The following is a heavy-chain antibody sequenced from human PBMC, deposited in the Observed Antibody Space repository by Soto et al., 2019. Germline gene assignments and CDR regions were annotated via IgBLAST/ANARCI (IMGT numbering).Heavy chain of an antibody. V-gene: IGHV4-31*03. CDR3: ARAFGYSGSSNWFDP. Sequence: QVQLQESGPGLVKPSQTLSLTCTVSGGSISSGGYYWSWIRQHPGKGLEWIGYIYYSGSTYYNPSLKSRVTITVDTSKNQCSLNLSSVTAADTAVYYCARAFGYSGSSNWFDPWGQGTLVTVSS. D-gene: IGHD1-26*01. CDR2: IYYSGST. J-gene: IGHJ5*02. CDR1: GGSISSGGYY.